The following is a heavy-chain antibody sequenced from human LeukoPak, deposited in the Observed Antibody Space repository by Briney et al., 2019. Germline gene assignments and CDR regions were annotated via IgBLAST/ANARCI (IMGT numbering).Heavy chain of an antibody. V-gene: IGHV3-11*01. D-gene: IGHD6-19*01. CDR3: ARGSGAWYYYGMDV. CDR2: ISSSGTPI. Sequence: GSLRLSCAASGFTFSEHYMSWIRQAPGKGLEWVSYISSSGTPIYYADSVKGRFAISRDNAKKSCYLQMNSLRAEDTAIYYCARGSGAWYYYGMDVWGQGTTVTVSS. J-gene: IGHJ6*02. CDR1: GFTFSEHY.